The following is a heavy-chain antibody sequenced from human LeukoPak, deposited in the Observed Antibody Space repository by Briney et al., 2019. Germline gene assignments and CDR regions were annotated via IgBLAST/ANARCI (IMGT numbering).Heavy chain of an antibody. CDR1: GYSISSGYY. Sequence: SETLSLTCTVSGYSISSGYYWGWIRQPPGKGLEWTGSIYHSGSTYYNPSLKSRVTISVDTSKNQFSLKLSSVTAADTAVYYCARAVVVQAAINGWFDPWGQGTLVTVSS. J-gene: IGHJ5*02. V-gene: IGHV4-38-2*02. CDR2: IYHSGST. CDR3: ARAVVVQAAINGWFDP. D-gene: IGHD2-2*02.